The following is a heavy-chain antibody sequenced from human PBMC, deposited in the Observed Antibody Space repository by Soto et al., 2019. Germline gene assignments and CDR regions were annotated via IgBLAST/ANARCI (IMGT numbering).Heavy chain of an antibody. J-gene: IGHJ3*02. Sequence: QVQLEESGGGVVQPGRSLRLSCAASGFIFSSYSMHWVRQAPGKGLEWVAIISNDGSSKYYVDSVKGRFTISRDNSNNTLSLQMNSLRAEDTAVYYCARDQCLDAFDIWGQGTMVTVSS. CDR1: GFIFSSYS. D-gene: IGHD2-2*01. CDR3: ARDQCLDAFDI. V-gene: IGHV3-30-3*01. CDR2: ISNDGSSK.